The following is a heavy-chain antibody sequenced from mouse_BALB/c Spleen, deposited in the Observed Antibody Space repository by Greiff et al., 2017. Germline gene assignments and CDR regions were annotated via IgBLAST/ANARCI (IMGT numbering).Heavy chain of an antibody. CDR1: GYTFTSYW. Sequence: VQLQQSGAELAKPGASVKMSCKASGYTFTSYWMHWVKQRPGQGLEWIGYINPSTGYTEYNQKFKDKATLTADKSSSTAYMQLSSLTSEDSAVYYCARSGGFYAMDYWGQGTSVTVSS. D-gene: IGHD1-1*02. CDR2: INPSTGYT. J-gene: IGHJ4*01. V-gene: IGHV1-7*01. CDR3: ARSGGFYAMDY.